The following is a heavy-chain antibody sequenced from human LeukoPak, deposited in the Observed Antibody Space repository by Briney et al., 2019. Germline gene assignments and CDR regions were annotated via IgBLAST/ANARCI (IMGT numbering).Heavy chain of an antibody. V-gene: IGHV4-59*08. CDR3: ARGFGKTDDAFDI. CDR1: GGSFSSYY. Sequence: KPSETLSLTCAVHGGSFSSYYWSWIRQPPGKGLEWIGYIYYSGSTNYNPSLKSRVTISVDTSKNQFSLKLSSVTAADTAVYYCARGFGKTDDAFDIWGQGTMVTVSS. D-gene: IGHD3-10*01. CDR2: IYYSGST. J-gene: IGHJ3*02.